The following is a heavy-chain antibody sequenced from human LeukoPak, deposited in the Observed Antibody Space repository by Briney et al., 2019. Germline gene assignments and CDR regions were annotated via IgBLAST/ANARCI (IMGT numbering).Heavy chain of an antibody. J-gene: IGHJ3*02. CDR3: ARDGITMIVDAFDI. D-gene: IGHD3-22*01. CDR1: GFTFSSYS. Sequence: GGSLRLSCAASGFTFSSYSMNWVRQAPGKGLEWVSYISSSSSTIYYADSVKGRSTISRDNAKNSLYLQMNSLRAEDTAVYYCARDGITMIVDAFDIWGQGTMVTVSS. CDR2: ISSSSSTI. V-gene: IGHV3-48*01.